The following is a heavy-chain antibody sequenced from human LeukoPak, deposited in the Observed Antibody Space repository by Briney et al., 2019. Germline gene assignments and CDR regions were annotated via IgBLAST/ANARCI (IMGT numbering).Heavy chain of an antibody. D-gene: IGHD4-17*01. Sequence: GGSLRLSCVVSGFTFDSYSMNWVRQAPGKGLEWISYISNSGSPIYYADSVKGRFTISRDKDKSSLYLQMNSLAADDTAVYYCARTNPVYGDYDYWGQGTLVTVSS. CDR2: ISNSGSPI. CDR3: ARTNPVYGDYDY. V-gene: IGHV3-48*01. J-gene: IGHJ4*02. CDR1: GFTFDSYS.